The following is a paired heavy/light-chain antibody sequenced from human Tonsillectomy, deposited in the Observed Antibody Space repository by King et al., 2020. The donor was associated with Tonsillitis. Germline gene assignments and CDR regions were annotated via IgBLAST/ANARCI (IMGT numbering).Light chain of an antibody. CDR3: QQYDTYPLT. Sequence: DIQMTQSPSSLSASVGDRVTITCRASQGIDSWLVWYQQKPEKAPKSLIYGASSLQYGVPSRFSGSGSGTDFTLTITSLQPEDFATYYCQQYDTYPLTFGGGTKVEMK. CDR2: GAS. CDR1: QGIDSW. V-gene: IGKV1D-16*01. J-gene: IGKJ4*01.
Heavy chain of an antibody. V-gene: IGHV3-30*02. CDR1: GFTFSRYG. CDR2: IWFDARKT. J-gene: IGHJ5*01. CDR3: VKDEGNSYGRHNWSDS. Sequence: GAPLRLSCAASGFTFSRYGMHWVRQAPGKGLEWVAMIWFDARKTDYRDSVRGRFTISRDNSRNTLYLQIDSLRTDDTAVYYCVKDEGNSYGRHNWSDSWGPGTLVTVSS. D-gene: IGHD3-16*01.